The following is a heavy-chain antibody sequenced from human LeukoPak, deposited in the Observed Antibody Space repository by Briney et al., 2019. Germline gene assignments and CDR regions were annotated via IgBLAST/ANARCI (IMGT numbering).Heavy chain of an antibody. V-gene: IGHV3-21*01. D-gene: IGHD4-17*01. CDR3: ARDRSNGDYAFDY. CDR2: ISSYSSYI. J-gene: IGHJ4*02. Sequence: KSGGSLRLSCAASAFTFSSYDMNWVRQAPGKGLEWVSSISSYSSYIYYADSVKGRFTISRDNAKNSLYLQMNSLRAEDTAVYYCARDRSNGDYAFDYWGQGALVTVSS. CDR1: AFTFSSYD.